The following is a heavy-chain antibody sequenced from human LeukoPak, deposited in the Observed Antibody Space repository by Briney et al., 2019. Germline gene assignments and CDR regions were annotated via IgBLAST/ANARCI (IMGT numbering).Heavy chain of an antibody. CDR1: GGTFSSYA. D-gene: IGHD3-22*01. CDR3: ARAHYYDSSGYYSSPFDY. Sequence: ASVKVSCKASGGTFSSYAISWARQAPGQGLEWMGRIIPIFGIANYAQKFQGRVTITADKSTSTAYMELSSLRSEDTAVYYCARAHYYDSSGYYSSPFDYWGQGTLVTVSS. V-gene: IGHV1-69*04. CDR2: IIPIFGIA. J-gene: IGHJ4*02.